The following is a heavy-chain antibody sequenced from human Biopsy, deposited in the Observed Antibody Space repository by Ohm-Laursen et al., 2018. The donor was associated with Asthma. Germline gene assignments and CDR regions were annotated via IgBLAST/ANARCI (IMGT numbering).Heavy chain of an antibody. J-gene: IGHJ3*02. D-gene: IGHD3-9*01. CDR3: ARTYYDFLTGQVNDAFTM. CDR2: INAVNGNT. V-gene: IGHV1-3*01. CDR1: GYTFISYA. Sequence: GASVKPSCKPSGYTFISYAIHWVCQAPGQRLEWRGWINAVNGNTTYSQKFQGRATITRDTSASTAYMELSSLRSEDTAVYYCARTYYDFLTGQVNDAFTMWGQGTMVTVSS.